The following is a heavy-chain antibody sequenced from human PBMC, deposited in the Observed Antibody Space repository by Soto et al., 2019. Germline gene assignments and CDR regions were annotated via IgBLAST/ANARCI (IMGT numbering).Heavy chain of an antibody. J-gene: IGHJ4*02. CDR1: GFTFSNYY. Sequence: PGGSLRLSCTASGFTFSNYYMSWIRQAPGKGLEWVSYSSNSGTYTRYADSVKGRFSISRDNAKNSLYLQISNLRGEDTATYYCARSGDNYNLLDYWAREPRSPSPQ. D-gene: IGHD1-1*01. V-gene: IGHV3-11*06. CDR2: SSNSGTYT. CDR3: ARSGDNYNLLDY.